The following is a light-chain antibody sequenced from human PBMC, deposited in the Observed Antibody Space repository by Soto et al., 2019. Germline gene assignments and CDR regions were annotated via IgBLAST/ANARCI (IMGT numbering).Light chain of an antibody. Sequence: QSVLTQPPSVSEAPRQRVTISCSGSSSNIGDNGVNWYQQLPGKAPKLLIYFDDLLPSGVSDRFSGSKSGTSASLAISGLQTEDEADYYCAAWDDSLNVVVFGGGTKLTVL. CDR3: AAWDDSLNVVV. J-gene: IGLJ2*01. CDR1: SSNIGDNG. V-gene: IGLV1-36*01. CDR2: FDD.